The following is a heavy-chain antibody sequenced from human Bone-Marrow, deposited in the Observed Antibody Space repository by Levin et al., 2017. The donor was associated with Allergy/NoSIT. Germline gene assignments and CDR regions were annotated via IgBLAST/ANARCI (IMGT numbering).Heavy chain of an antibody. CDR1: GGSFSGYY. D-gene: IGHD3-3*01. V-gene: IGHV4-34*01. Sequence: KPSETLSLTCAVYGGSFSGYYWSWIRQPPGKGLEWIGEINHSGSTNYNPSLKSRVTISVDTSKNQFSLKLSSVTAADTAVYYCARVGPNDFRSGYYTGPPFDYWGQGTLVTVSS. CDR2: INHSGST. CDR3: ARVGPNDFRSGYYTGPPFDY. J-gene: IGHJ4*02.